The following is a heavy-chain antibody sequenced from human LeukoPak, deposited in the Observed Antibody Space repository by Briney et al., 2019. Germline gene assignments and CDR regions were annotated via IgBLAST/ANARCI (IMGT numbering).Heavy chain of an antibody. D-gene: IGHD3-16*01. J-gene: IGHJ4*02. CDR1: GYSINSGFY. Sequence: PSETLSLTCTVSGYSINSGFYWGWIRQPPGTGLEWIGSIYHSGSTHYKSSLKSRVTISVDTSNNQLSLKLTSVTAADTAVYYCARGVGLTQGGAFDFWGQGTLVTVSS. CDR2: IYHSGST. V-gene: IGHV4-38-2*02. CDR3: ARGVGLTQGGAFDF.